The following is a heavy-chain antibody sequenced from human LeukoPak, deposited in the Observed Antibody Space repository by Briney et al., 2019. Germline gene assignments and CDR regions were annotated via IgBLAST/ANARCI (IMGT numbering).Heavy chain of an antibody. Sequence: SETLSLICTVSGASINNYCWNWIRQPAGKGLEWIGHIYVSGNTKYNPPLKTRVTMSVDTSKNQFSLTLYSMTAADTAVYYCATNYTAVSAFDSWGHGTRVTVSS. V-gene: IGHV4-4*07. J-gene: IGHJ4*01. CDR2: IYVSGNT. CDR1: GASINNYC. CDR3: ATNYTAVSAFDS. D-gene: IGHD6-19*01.